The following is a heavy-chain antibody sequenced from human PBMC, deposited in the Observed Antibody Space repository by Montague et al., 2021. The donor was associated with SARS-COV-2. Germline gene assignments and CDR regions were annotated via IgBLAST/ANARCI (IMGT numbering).Heavy chain of an antibody. CDR3: ARDLWVWLSVEGSFDY. V-gene: IGHV4-61*05. CDR2: IYYTGGT. CDR1: GGSITSSSYY. D-gene: IGHD3-3*01. Sequence: SETLSLTCTVSGGSITSSSYYWGWIRQPPGKGLEWIGYIYYTGGTYYNPSLKSRVTISVDTSKNQFSLKLSSVTAADTAVYYCARDLWVWLSVEGSFDYWGQGTMVTVSS. J-gene: IGHJ4*02.